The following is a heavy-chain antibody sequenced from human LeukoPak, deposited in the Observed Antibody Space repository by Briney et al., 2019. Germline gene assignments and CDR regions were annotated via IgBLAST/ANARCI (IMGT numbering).Heavy chain of an antibody. J-gene: IGHJ6*03. D-gene: IGHD1-1*01. CDR3: AREGTRSRSFAGYYYYYMDV. Sequence: GGSLRLSCAASGFTFSSYWMSWVRQAPGKGLEWVANIKQDGSEKYYVDSVKGRFTISRDNAKNSLYLQMNSLRAEDTALYYCAREGTRSRSFAGYYYYYMDVWGKGTTVTVSS. CDR2: IKQDGSEK. CDR1: GFTFSSYW. V-gene: IGHV3-7*03.